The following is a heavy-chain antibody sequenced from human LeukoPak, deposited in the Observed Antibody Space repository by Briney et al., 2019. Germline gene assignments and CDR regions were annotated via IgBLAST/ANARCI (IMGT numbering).Heavy chain of an antibody. CDR3: AASMTTDAFDI. D-gene: IGHD4-17*01. CDR1: GYTFTSYG. Sequence: ASVKVSCKASGYTFTSYGISWVRQAPGQGLEWMGWISAYNGNTNYAQKLQGRVTMTTHTPTSTAYMELRSVRSDDTAVYYCAASMTTDAFDIWGQGTMVTVSS. J-gene: IGHJ3*02. CDR2: ISAYNGNT. V-gene: IGHV1-18*01.